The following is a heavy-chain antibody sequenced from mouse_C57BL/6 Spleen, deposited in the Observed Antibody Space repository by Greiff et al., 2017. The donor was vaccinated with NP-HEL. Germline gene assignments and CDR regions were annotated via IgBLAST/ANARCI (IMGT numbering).Heavy chain of an antibody. Sequence: ESGPGLVKPSPSLSLTCSVTGYSITSGYYWNWIRQSPGNKLEWMGYISYDGSNNYNPSLKNRISITRDTSKNQFFLKLNSVTTEDTATYYCAREGTGTSWFAYWGQGTLVTVSA. CDR2: ISYDGSN. J-gene: IGHJ3*01. CDR3: AREGTGTSWFAY. D-gene: IGHD4-1*01. V-gene: IGHV3-6*01. CDR1: GYSITSGYY.